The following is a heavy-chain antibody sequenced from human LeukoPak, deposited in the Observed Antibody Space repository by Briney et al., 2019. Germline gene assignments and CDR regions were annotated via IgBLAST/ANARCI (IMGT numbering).Heavy chain of an antibody. V-gene: IGHV4-31*03. Sequence: SETLSLTCTVSGGSISSGGYYWSWIRQHPGKGLEWIGYIYYSGSTYYNLSLKSRVTISVDTSKNQFSLKLSSVTAADTAVYYCARDPSSLDAFDIWGQGTMVTVSS. J-gene: IGHJ3*02. CDR2: IYYSGST. CDR3: ARDPSSLDAFDI. CDR1: GGSISSGGYY.